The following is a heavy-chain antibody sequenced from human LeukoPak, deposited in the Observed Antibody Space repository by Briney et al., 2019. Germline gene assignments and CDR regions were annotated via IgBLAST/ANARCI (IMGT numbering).Heavy chain of an antibody. Sequence: GGSLRLSCAASGFDFNKYSMNWVRQAPRKGLEWVSSISSSGSYMYYGDSVRGRFTISRDNAKNSLYLQMNSLRAEDTAVYYCAKEFNAYSSGWYYDYWGQGTLVTASS. CDR2: ISSSGSYM. D-gene: IGHD6-19*01. V-gene: IGHV3-21*01. CDR3: AKEFNAYSSGWYYDY. J-gene: IGHJ4*02. CDR1: GFDFNKYS.